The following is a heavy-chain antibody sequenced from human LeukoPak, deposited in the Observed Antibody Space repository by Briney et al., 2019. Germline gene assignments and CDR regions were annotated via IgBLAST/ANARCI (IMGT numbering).Heavy chain of an antibody. V-gene: IGHV1-18*01. J-gene: IGHJ4*02. D-gene: IGHD3-16*02. CDR1: GYTFTSYG. CDR3: ARANFMITFGGVIVTAFDY. CDR2: ISAYNGNT. Sequence: GASVKVSCKASGYTFTSYGISWVRQAPGQGLEWMGWISAYNGNTNYAQKLQGRVTMTTDTSTSTAYMELRSLRSDDTAVYYCARANFMITFGGVIVTAFDYWGQGTLVTVSS.